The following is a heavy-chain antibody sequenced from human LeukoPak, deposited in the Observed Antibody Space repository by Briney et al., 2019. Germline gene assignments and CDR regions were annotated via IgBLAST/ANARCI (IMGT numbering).Heavy chain of an antibody. CDR2: IIPILGIA. CDR3: ARVKFAGSYYFDY. Sequence: VASVKVSCKASGYTFTSYAISWVRQAPGQGLEWMGRIIPILGIANYAQKFQGRVTITADKSTSTAYMELSSLRSEDTAVYYCARVKFAGSYYFDYWGQGTLVTVSS. CDR1: GYTFTSYA. V-gene: IGHV1-69*04. D-gene: IGHD3-10*01. J-gene: IGHJ4*02.